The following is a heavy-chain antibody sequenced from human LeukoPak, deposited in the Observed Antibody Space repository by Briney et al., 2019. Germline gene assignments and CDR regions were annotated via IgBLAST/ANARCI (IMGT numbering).Heavy chain of an antibody. V-gene: IGHV5-51*01. CDR3: ARLPYYYGSGSYSSGFNI. Sequence: GESLKISCKGSGYSFTSYWIGWVRQMPGKGLEWMGIIYPGDSDTRYSPSFQGQVTISADKSISTAYLQWSSLKASDTAMYYCARLPYYYGSGSYSSGFNIWGQGTMVTVSS. CDR2: IYPGDSDT. D-gene: IGHD3-10*01. CDR1: GYSFTSYW. J-gene: IGHJ3*02.